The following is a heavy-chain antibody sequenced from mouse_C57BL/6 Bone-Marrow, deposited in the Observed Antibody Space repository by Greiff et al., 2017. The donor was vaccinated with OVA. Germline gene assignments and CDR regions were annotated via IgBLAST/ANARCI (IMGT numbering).Heavy chain of an antibody. J-gene: IGHJ3*01. Sequence: QVQLQQSGPELVKPGASVKISCKASGYAFSSSWMNWVKQRPGKGLEWIGRIYPGDGDTNYNGKFKGKATITADTSSNTAYLQLSSLTSEDTAVYYCTHYGSSPWFAYWGQGTLVTVSA. CDR1: GYAFSSSW. CDR3: THYGSSPWFAY. V-gene: IGHV1-82*01. D-gene: IGHD1-1*01. CDR2: IYPGDGDT.